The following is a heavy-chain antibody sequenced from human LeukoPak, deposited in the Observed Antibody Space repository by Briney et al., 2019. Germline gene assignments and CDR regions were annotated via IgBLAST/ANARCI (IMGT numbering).Heavy chain of an antibody. V-gene: IGHV4-34*01. D-gene: IGHD3-10*01. CDR2: INHSGST. J-gene: IGHJ6*03. Sequence: SETLSLTCAVYGGSFSGYYWSWIRQPPGKGLEWIGEINHSGSTNYNPSLKSRVTISVDTSKNQFSLKLSSVTAADTAVYYCARLRVRGVRDYYYYYMDVWGKGTTVIISS. CDR3: ARLRVRGVRDYYYYYMDV. CDR1: GGSFSGYY.